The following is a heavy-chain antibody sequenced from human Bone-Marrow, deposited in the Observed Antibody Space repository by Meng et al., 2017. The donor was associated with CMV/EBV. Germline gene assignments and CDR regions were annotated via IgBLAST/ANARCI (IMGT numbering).Heavy chain of an antibody. CDR3: AKLRRDGYNWDLDS. Sequence: GESLKISCAASGFSVSGKYMSWVRQAPGKGLEWVSGISGSGGSRYCADSVKGRFAISSDNSKNTLHLQMNSLRAEDTAVYYCAKLRRDGYNWDLDSWGQGTLVTVSS. D-gene: IGHD5-24*01. J-gene: IGHJ4*02. V-gene: IGHV3-23*01. CDR1: GFSVSGKY. CDR2: ISGSGGSR.